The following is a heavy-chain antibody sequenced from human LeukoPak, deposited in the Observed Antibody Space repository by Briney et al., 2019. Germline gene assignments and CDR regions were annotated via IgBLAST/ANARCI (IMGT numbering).Heavy chain of an antibody. Sequence: PGGSLRLSCAASGFTFSTYGMHWVRQAPGKGLEWLTDIWYDGSNKYYTDSVKGRFTISRDNSKNTLYLQVNSLRAEDTAVYYCAKGGKWDVTPFDYWGQGTLVTVTS. CDR3: AKGGKWDVTPFDY. J-gene: IGHJ4*02. CDR1: GFTFSTYG. V-gene: IGHV3-33*06. D-gene: IGHD1-26*01. CDR2: IWYDGSNK.